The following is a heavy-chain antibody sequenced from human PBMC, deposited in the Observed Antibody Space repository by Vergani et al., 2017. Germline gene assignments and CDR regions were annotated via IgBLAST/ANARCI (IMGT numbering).Heavy chain of an antibody. V-gene: IGHV5-51*01. Sequence: EVQLVQSRAEVKKPGESLKISCKASGYNFTNSWIGWVRQMPGKGLEWMGVVYPADSDTRYSPSFQGQVTIPADKSISTAYLQWNSLKASDTAIYFCARKYSFGLFDYWGQGIPVTVSS. CDR3: ARKYSFGLFDY. J-gene: IGHJ4*02. CDR1: GYNFTNSW. CDR2: VYPADSDT. D-gene: IGHD5-18*01.